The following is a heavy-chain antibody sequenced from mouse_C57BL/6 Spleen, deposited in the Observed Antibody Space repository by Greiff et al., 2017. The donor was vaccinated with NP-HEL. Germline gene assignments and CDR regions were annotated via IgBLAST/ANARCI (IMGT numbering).Heavy chain of an antibody. V-gene: IGHV14-4*01. CDR3: TTREYSNYFAMDY. CDR2: IDPENGDT. J-gene: IGHJ4*01. D-gene: IGHD2-5*01. CDR1: GFNIKDDY. Sequence: EVQLQQSGAELVRPGASVKLSCTASGFNIKDDYMHWVKQRPEQGLEWIGWIDPENGDTEYASKFQGKATITADTSSNTAYLQLSSLTSEDTAVYYCTTREYSNYFAMDYWGQGTSVTVSS.